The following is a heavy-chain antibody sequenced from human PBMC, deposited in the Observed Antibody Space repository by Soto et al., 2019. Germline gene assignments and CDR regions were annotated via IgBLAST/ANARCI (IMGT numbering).Heavy chain of an antibody. V-gene: IGHV3-23*01. J-gene: IGHJ4*02. CDR2: LTGGGDDT. Sequence: EVQLLESGGTLVQPGGSLRLSCVASGFTFSTHTMNWVRQAPGKGLEWVSRLTGGGDDTAYADSIKGRFTISRDNSKNTLYLQMNSLRAADTAIYYCAKGLDRASLAFWGQGALVTVSS. D-gene: IGHD1-1*01. CDR3: AKGLDRASLAF. CDR1: GFTFSTHT.